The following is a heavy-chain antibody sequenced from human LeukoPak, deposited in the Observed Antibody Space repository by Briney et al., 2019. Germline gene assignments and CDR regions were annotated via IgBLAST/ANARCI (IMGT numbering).Heavy chain of an antibody. CDR2: IIPIFDTA. V-gene: IGHV1-69*13. D-gene: IGHD3-10*01. CDR3: ARNYYGSGSYYP. Sequence: SVKVSCKASGGTFSSYFIGWVRQAPGQGLEWMGGIIPIFDTANYAQKFQGRVTITADESTSTAYMELSSLRSEDTAVYYCARNYYGSGSYYPWGQGTLVTVSS. CDR1: GGTFSSYF. J-gene: IGHJ4*02.